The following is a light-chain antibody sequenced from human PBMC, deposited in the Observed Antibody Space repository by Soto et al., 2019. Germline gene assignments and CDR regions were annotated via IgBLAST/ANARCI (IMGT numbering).Light chain of an antibody. Sequence: DIQMTQSPSTLSASVVDTVTVTCLASQSVSGWLAWYQQKPGEAPKLLIYDASALPRGVPSRFSGGGSGTKFTLTIASLQPDDFATYYCQQYETFSGTCGPGTKGDIK. J-gene: IGKJ1*01. CDR1: QSVSGW. V-gene: IGKV1-5*01. CDR2: DAS. CDR3: QQYETFSGT.